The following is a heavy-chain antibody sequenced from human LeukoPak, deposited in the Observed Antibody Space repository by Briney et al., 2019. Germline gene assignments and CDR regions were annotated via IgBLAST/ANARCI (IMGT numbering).Heavy chain of an antibody. V-gene: IGHV4-39*01. CDR1: GDSISSYNYF. CDR2: IYYRGNT. Sequence: PETLSLICTVSGDSISSYNYFWGWIRQPPGKGLEWVGSIYYRGNTYHNPSLKSRVTLSADTSKNQFSLKVTSVTAADTAVYYCARASSGYYWDFDYWGQGALVTVSS. J-gene: IGHJ4*02. D-gene: IGHD3-22*01. CDR3: ARASSGYYWDFDY.